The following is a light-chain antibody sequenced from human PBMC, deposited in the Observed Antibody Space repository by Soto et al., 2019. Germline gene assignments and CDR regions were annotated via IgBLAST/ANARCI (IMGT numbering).Light chain of an antibody. J-gene: IGKJ5*01. V-gene: IGKV3-20*01. Sequence: EIVLTQSPGTLSLSPGERATLSCRASQSVSSSYLAWYQQKPGQAPRLLIYGASGRATGIPDRFSGSGSGTDFTLTINSLEPEDFAVYYCQQYGSSPPVTCGQGTRLEIK. CDR3: QQYGSSPPVT. CDR1: QSVSSSY. CDR2: GAS.